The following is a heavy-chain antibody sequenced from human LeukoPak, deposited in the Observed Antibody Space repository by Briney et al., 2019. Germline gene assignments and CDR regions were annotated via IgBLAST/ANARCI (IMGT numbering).Heavy chain of an antibody. V-gene: IGHV1-8*01. J-gene: IGHJ6*02. Sequence: ASVKVSCMASGYTFISYDIFWVRQAPGQGFEWMGWMNPDNGNTAYAQRFQARVTMTRNTSISTAYMELSSLTSEDTAVYFCARGRLGMDVWGQGTTVTVSS. CDR1: GYTFISYD. CDR2: MNPDNGNT. CDR3: ARGRLGMDV. D-gene: IGHD2-21*01.